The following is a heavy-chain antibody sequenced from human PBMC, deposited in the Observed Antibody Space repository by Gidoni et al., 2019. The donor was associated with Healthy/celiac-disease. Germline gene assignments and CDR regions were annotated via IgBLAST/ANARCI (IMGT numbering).Heavy chain of an antibody. D-gene: IGHD3-3*01. V-gene: IGHV5-51*01. CDR1: GYSVTSYW. CDR2: IYPGDSDT. Sequence: EVQLVRSVAEVKKPGESRKIPCKGSGYSVTSYWIGWVRQMPGKCLEWMGIIYPGDSDTRYSPSFQGQVTISADKSISTSYLQWSSLKASDTAMYYCARRDDFWSGYYFDYWGQGTLVTVSS. J-gene: IGHJ4*02. CDR3: ARRDDFWSGYYFDY.